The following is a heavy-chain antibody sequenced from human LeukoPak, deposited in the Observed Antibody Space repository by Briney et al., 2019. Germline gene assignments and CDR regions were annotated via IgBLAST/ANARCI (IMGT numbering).Heavy chain of an antibody. CDR2: IYYSGST. Sequence: PSETLSLTCTVSGGSISSYYWSWIRQPPGKGLEWIGYIYYSGSTNYNPSLKSRITISVDTSKNQFSLKLRSVTAADTAVYFCARGRGYYGSGSLTFDIWGQGTMVTVSS. CDR1: GGSISSYY. V-gene: IGHV4-59*12. CDR3: ARGRGYYGSGSLTFDI. J-gene: IGHJ3*02. D-gene: IGHD3-10*01.